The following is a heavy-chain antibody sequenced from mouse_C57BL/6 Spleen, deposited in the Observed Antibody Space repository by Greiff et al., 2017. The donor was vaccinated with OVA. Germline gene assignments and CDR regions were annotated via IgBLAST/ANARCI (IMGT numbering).Heavy chain of an antibody. CDR3: RGYDGGYAMDY. D-gene: IGHD2-2*01. Sequence: VQLQQPGAELVRPGTSVKLSCKASGYTFTSYWMHWVKQRPGQGLEWIGVIDPSDSYTNYNQKFKGKATLTVDTSSSTAYMQRSSLTSEDSAVYYCRGYDGGYAMDYWGQGTSVTVAA. CDR1: GYTFTSYW. J-gene: IGHJ4*01. V-gene: IGHV1-59*01. CDR2: IDPSDSYT.